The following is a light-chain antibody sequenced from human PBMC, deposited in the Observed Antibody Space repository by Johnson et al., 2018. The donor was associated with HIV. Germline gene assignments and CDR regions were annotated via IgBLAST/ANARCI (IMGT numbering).Light chain of an antibody. CDR1: SSNIVNNY. Sequence: QSVLTQPPSVSAAEGQKVTISCSGSSSNIVNNYVAWYQQVPGTAPKLLIYNNNRRPSGVPDRFSGSKSGTSATRGIPGLQTGDEADDFCGTWDNSLRTAFFGTGTKVTVL. CDR3: GTWDNSLRTAF. J-gene: IGLJ1*01. CDR2: NNN. V-gene: IGLV1-51*01.